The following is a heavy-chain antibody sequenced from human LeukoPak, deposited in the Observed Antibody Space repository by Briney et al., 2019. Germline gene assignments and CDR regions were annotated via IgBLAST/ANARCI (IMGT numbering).Heavy chain of an antibody. CDR1: GFTFSSYA. D-gene: IGHD6-13*01. CDR3: ARVAPGIAAAGKKNDY. CDR2: ISYDGGNK. J-gene: IGHJ4*02. Sequence: GGSLRLSCAASGFTFSSYAMHWVRQAPGKGLEWVAVISYDGGNKYYADSVKGRFTISRDNSKNTLYLQMNSLRAEDTAVYYCARVAPGIAAAGKKNDYWGQGTLVTVSS. V-gene: IGHV3-30-3*01.